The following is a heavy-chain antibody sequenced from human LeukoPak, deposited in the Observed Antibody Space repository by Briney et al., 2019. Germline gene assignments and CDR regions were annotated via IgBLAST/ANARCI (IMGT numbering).Heavy chain of an antibody. V-gene: IGHV1-69*04. CDR1: GGTFSSYA. CDR2: IIPILGIA. D-gene: IGHD3-3*02. CDR3: ARDSPRISDVWS. J-gene: IGHJ4*02. Sequence: ASVKVSCKASGGTFSSYAISWVRQAPGQGLEWMGRIIPILGIANYAQKFQGRVTITADKSTSTAYMELSSLRSEDTAVYYCARDSPRISDVWSWGQGTLVTVSP.